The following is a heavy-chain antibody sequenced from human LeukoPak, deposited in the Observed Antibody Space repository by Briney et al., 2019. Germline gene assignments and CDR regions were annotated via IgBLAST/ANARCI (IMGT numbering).Heavy chain of an antibody. CDR2: LYYSGRT. D-gene: IGHD2-15*01. J-gene: IGHJ4*02. Sequence: SETLSLTCSVSGGTISTSLYYWGWIRQPPGKGLEWIGSLYYSGRTYYNPSLKSRVTISIDTPKNQFSLRLTSVTAADTAVYYCAREDRYCSGGSCYSWGQGTLVTVSS. CDR3: AREDRYCSGGSCYS. V-gene: IGHV4-39*02. CDR1: GGTISTSLYY.